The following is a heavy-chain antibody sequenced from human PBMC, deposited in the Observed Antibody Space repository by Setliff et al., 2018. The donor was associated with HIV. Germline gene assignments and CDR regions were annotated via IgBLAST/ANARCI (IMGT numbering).Heavy chain of an antibody. CDR2: IIPIFGTA. J-gene: IGHJ4*02. D-gene: IGHD1-26*01. CDR3: ARGGWGGTTSLVGLDY. CDR1: GGTFSSYA. V-gene: IGHV1-69*13. Sequence: SVKVSCKASGGTFSSYAISWVRQAPGQGLEWMGGIIPIFGTANYAQKFQGRVTITADESTSTAYMELASRRPEAPAVYYCARGGWGGTTSLVGLDYWGQGALVTVSS.